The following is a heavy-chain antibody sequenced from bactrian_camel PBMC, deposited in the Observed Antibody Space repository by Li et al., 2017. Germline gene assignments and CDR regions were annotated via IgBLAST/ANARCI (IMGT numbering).Heavy chain of an antibody. CDR3: AAGTRIIVGDYCDGITN. CDR2: IESDGST. V-gene: IGHV3S55*01. J-gene: IGHJ4*01. CDR1: GDTIGRYC. D-gene: IGHD4*01. Sequence: QLVESGGGSVEVGGSLTLSCVASGDTIGRYCMGWFRQIPDKEREGVAGIESDGSTSYADSVKGRFTISQDSAKNIIYLQMNSLTPDDTAMYYCAAGTRIIVGDYCDGITNWGQGTQVTVS.